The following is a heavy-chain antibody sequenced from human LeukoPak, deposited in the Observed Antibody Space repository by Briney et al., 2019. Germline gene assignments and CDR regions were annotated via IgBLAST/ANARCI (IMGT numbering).Heavy chain of an antibody. CDR2: ISYAGSDK. V-gene: IGHV3-30*18. D-gene: IGHD6-19*01. CDR1: GFTFGDYA. J-gene: IGHJ3*02. CDR3: AKSSSGGWYLLGDAFDI. Sequence: GGSLRLSCTASGFTFGDYAMSWVRQAPGKGLEWVAVISYAGSDKYYADSVKGRLTISRDNSKNTLYLQMNSLRAEDTAVYYCAKSSSGGWYLLGDAFDIWGQGTMVTVSS.